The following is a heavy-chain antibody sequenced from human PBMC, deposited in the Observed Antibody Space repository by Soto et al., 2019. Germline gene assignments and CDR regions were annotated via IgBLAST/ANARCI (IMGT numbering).Heavy chain of an antibody. Sequence: QVQLVESGGGVVQPGRSLRLSCAASGFTFSSYAMHWVRQAPGKGLEWVAVISYDGSNKYYADSVKGRFTISRDNSKNTLYLQMNSQRAEDTAVYYCAREDFMVYDSSGYFDYWGQGTLVTVSS. V-gene: IGHV3-30-3*01. CDR1: GFTFSSYA. CDR2: ISYDGSNK. CDR3: AREDFMVYDSSGYFDY. J-gene: IGHJ4*02. D-gene: IGHD3-22*01.